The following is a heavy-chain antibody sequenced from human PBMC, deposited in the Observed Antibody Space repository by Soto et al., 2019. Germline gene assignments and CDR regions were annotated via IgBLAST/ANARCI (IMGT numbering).Heavy chain of an antibody. J-gene: IGHJ6*03. D-gene: IGHD6-19*01. V-gene: IGHV3-74*01. CDR3: ARGEAVAGYYYYYMDV. CDR2: INSDGSST. Sequence: GGSLRLSCAASGFTFSSYWMHWVRQAPGKGLVWVSRINSDGSSTSYADSVKGRFTISRDNAKNTLYLQMNSLRAEDTAVYYCARGEAVAGYYYYYMDVWGKGTTVTVSS. CDR1: GFTFSSYW.